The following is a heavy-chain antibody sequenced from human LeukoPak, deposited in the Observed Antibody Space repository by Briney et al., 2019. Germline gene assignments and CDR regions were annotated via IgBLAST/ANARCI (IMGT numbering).Heavy chain of an antibody. D-gene: IGHD2-21*02. V-gene: IGHV3-23*01. CDR3: VREDTPATANY. Sequence: GGSLRLSCAASGFTFSSYAMSWVRQAPGKGLEWVSGISGGGDITYYADSVKGRFTISRDNSKDTLFLQMHSLRPGDTAVYYCVREDTPATANYWGQGTLVTISS. J-gene: IGHJ4*02. CDR1: GFTFSSYA. CDR2: ISGGGDIT.